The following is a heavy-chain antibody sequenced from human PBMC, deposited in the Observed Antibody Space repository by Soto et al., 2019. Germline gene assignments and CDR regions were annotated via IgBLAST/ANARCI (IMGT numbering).Heavy chain of an antibody. CDR2: IIPIFGTA. V-gene: IGHV1-69*06. D-gene: IGHD3-3*01. Sequence: SVKVSCKASGGTFSSYAISWVRQAPGQGLEWMGGIIPIFGTANYAQKFQGRVTITADKSKNTLYLQMNSLRAEDTAVYYCARDLYYDFWSGYPEWYGMDVWGQGTTVTVSS. CDR3: ARDLYYDFWSGYPEWYGMDV. J-gene: IGHJ6*02. CDR1: GGTFSSYA.